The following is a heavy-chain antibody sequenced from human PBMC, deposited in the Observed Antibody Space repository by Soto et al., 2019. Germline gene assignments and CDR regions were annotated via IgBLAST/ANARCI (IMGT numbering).Heavy chain of an antibody. CDR3: ARVHVMVVAGSTFDY. D-gene: IGHD6-19*01. V-gene: IGHV4-38-2*02. CDR1: GYSISGGSF. CDR2: IYHGGTT. J-gene: IGHJ4*01. Sequence: SETLSLTCTVSGYSISGGSFRAWIRQPPGKGPEWIASIYHGGTTFYNPSLKSRITISVDTSNNQFSLKLTSVTAADTAVYYCARVHVMVVAGSTFDYWGHGTLVTVSS.